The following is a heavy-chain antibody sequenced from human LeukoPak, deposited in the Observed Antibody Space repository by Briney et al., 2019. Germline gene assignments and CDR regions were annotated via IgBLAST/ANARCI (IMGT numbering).Heavy chain of an antibody. D-gene: IGHD2-15*01. Sequence: SETLSLTCAVSGGSISSSNWWSWVRQPPGKGLEWIGEIYHSGSTNYNPSLKSRVTISVDKSKNQFSLKLGSVTAADTAVYYCAGSTCSGGSCYSGDYFDYWGQGTLVTVSS. J-gene: IGHJ4*02. V-gene: IGHV4-4*02. CDR1: GGSISSSNW. CDR3: AGSTCSGGSCYSGDYFDY. CDR2: IYHSGST.